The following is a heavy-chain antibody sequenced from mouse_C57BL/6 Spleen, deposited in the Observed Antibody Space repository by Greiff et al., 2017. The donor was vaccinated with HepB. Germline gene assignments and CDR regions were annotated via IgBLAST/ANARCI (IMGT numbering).Heavy chain of an antibody. CDR3: ARSYYGSSYPGPMDY. Sequence: VQRVESGPELVKPGASVKISCKASGYAFSSSWMNWVKQRPGKGLEWIGRIYPGDGDTNYNGKFKGKATLTADKSSSTAYMQLSSLTSEDSAVYFCARSYYGSSYPGPMDYWGQGTSVTVSS. V-gene: IGHV1-82*01. J-gene: IGHJ4*01. CDR1: GYAFSSSW. CDR2: IYPGDGDT. D-gene: IGHD1-1*01.